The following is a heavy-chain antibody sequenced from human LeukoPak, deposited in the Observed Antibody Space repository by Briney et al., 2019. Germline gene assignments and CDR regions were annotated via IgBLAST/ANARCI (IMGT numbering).Heavy chain of an antibody. Sequence: GGSLRLSCAASGFTFSSYSMNWVRQAPGKGLEWVSSISSSSSYIYYADSVKGRFTISRDNAKNSLYLQMNSLRAEDTAVYYCARNFRYNMITPSPFDYWGQGTLVTVSS. CDR1: GFTFSSYS. CDR3: ARNFRYNMITPSPFDY. V-gene: IGHV3-21*01. D-gene: IGHD3-16*01. J-gene: IGHJ4*02. CDR2: ISSSSSYI.